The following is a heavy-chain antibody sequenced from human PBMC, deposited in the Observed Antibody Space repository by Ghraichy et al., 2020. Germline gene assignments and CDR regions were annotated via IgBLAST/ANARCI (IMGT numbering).Heavy chain of an antibody. J-gene: IGHJ3*02. D-gene: IGHD2-15*01. V-gene: IGHV3-64D*06. CDR2: IVGNGGTT. Sequence: GGSLRLSCSASGFTFSSYTMHWVRQAPGKGLEYVSAIVGNGGTTYYADSVKGRFTISRDNSKNTLYLQMSSLRAEDTAVYHCVKAPLQSAFDIWGQGTMVTVSS. CDR3: VKAPLQSAFDI. CDR1: GFTFSSYT.